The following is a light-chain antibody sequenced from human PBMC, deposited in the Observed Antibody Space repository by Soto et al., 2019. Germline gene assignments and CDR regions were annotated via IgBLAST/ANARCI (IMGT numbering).Light chain of an antibody. CDR1: SGDVGGYNF. CDR2: NVI. J-gene: IGLJ2*01. Sequence: QSVLTQPASVSGSPGQSITISCTGTSGDVGGYNFVSWYQQHPGKAPKLMIYNVINRPSGVSHRFSGSKSGNTASLTISGLQAEDEADYYCSSYTSSSTPVFGGGTKLTVL. CDR3: SSYTSSSTPV. V-gene: IGLV2-14*01.